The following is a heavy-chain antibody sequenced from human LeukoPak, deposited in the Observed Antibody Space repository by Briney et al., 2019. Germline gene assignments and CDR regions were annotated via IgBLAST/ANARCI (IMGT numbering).Heavy chain of an antibody. V-gene: IGHV3-30*03. D-gene: IGHD4-17*01. CDR3: ARDTYTTVTAMDV. J-gene: IGHJ6*03. CDR2: ISYDGSNK. Sequence: PGRSLRLSCAASGFTFSSYGMHWVRQAPGKGLEWVAVISYDGSNKYYADSVKGRFTISRDNSKNTLYLQMNSLRAEDTAVYYCARDTYTTVTAMDVWGKGTTVIVSS. CDR1: GFTFSSYG.